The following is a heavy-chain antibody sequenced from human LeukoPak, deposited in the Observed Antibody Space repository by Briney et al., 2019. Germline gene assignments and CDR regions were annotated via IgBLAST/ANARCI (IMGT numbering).Heavy chain of an antibody. V-gene: IGHV4-59*01. CDR1: GGSISSYY. D-gene: IGHD3-22*01. J-gene: IGHJ4*02. CDR2: IYYSGST. CDR3: ARAQYYYDSSGSPLFDY. Sequence: SETLSLTCTVSGGSISSYYWSWIRQPPGKGLEWIGYIYYSGSTNYNPFLKSRVTISVDTSKNQFSLKLSSVTAADTAVYYCARAQYYYDSSGSPLFDYWGQGTLVTVSS.